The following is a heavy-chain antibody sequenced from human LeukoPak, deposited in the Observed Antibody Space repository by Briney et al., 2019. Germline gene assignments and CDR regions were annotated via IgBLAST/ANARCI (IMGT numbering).Heavy chain of an antibody. V-gene: IGHV3-43*02. CDR1: GFTFDEYA. J-gene: IGHJ5*02. Sequence: GGSLRLSWTASGFTFDEYAMHWVRQAPGKGLEWVSLISGDSGSTYYADSVKGRFTISRDNSKNSLYLQMNSLVTEDTALYYCTKDTSRYCGSASCFRDNWFDPWGQGTLVTVSS. CDR3: TKDTSRYCGSASCFRDNWFDP. CDR2: ISGDSGST. D-gene: IGHD2-2*01.